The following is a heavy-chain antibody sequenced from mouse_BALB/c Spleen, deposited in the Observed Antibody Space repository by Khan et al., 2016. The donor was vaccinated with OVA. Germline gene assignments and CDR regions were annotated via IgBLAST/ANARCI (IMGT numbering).Heavy chain of an antibody. J-gene: IGHJ2*01. Sequence: EVQLQESGPGLLKPSQSLSLTCTVTGYSITSGFGCNWIRQFPGNKLEWMCYISYSGSTNYNLSLKSRISITRDTSKNQFILQLNAMTTEDTATYYCARTARIKYWGQGTTLTVSS. CDR1: GYSITSGFG. CDR2: ISYSGST. CDR3: ARTARIKY. D-gene: IGHD1-2*01. V-gene: IGHV3-2*02.